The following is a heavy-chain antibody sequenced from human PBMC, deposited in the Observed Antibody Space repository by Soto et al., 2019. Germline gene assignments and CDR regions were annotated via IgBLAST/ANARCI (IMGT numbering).Heavy chain of an antibody. D-gene: IGHD3-22*01. CDR1: GITVSSYY. CDR3: ARIPYDNSGTIFDY. V-gene: IGHV3-53*01. J-gene: IGHJ4*02. CDR2: IYAGTIT. Sequence: GSLRLSCPVSGITVSSYYMSWVRQAAGKGLEWVSVIYAGTITYYADSVKGRFTIYRDNSKNTLNLEMNSLRVEDTAVYYCARIPYDNSGTIFDYWGQGTLVTVSS.